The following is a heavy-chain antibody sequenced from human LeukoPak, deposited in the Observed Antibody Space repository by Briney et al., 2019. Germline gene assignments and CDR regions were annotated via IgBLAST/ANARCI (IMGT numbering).Heavy chain of an antibody. J-gene: IGHJ6*02. D-gene: IGHD1-14*01. CDR2: IIPIFGTA. Sequence: SVKVSCKASGGTFSSYAISWVRQAPGQGLEWMGGIIPIFGTANYAQKFQGRVTITADESTSTAYMEQSSLRSEDTAVYYCARGNQATLIPLYYYYGMDVWGQGTTVTVSS. V-gene: IGHV1-69*13. CDR3: ARGNQATLIPLYYYYGMDV. CDR1: GGTFSSYA.